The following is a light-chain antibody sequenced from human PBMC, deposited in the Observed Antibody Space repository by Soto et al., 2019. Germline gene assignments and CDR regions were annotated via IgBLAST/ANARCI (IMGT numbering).Light chain of an antibody. J-gene: IGLJ3*02. CDR1: SSNIGINT. CDR3: AAWDDGLNGWV. V-gene: IGLV1-44*01. CDR2: SNN. Sequence: QPVLTQPPSASGTPGRRVTISCSGSSSNIGINTVNWYQQLPGTAPKLLIYSNNQRPSGVPDRFSGSKSGTSGSLAISGLQSEDEADYCCAAWDDGLNGWVFGGGTKLTVL.